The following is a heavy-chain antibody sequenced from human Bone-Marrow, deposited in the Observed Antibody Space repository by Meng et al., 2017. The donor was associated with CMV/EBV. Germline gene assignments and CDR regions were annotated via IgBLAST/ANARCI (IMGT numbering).Heavy chain of an antibody. CDR1: GFTFSSYS. D-gene: IGHD2-2*01. J-gene: IGHJ6*02. Sequence: GESLKISCAASGFTFSSYSMNWVRQAPGKGLEWVSSISSSSSYIYYADSVKGRFTISRDNAKNSLYLQMNSLRAEDTAVYYCARSGGDIVVVPAAIAHGMDVWAQGTTVTVSS. CDR2: ISSSSSYI. CDR3: ARSGGDIVVVPAAIAHGMDV. V-gene: IGHV3-21*01.